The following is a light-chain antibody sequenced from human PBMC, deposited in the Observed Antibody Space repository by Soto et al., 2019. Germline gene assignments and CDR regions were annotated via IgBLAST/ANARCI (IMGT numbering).Light chain of an antibody. CDR3: QQYGSSPPT. J-gene: IGKJ1*01. Sequence: NVLAASPGPPALSSGGRTTPSWRASQSISRYLAWYQQKPGQGPRLLIYGASSRATGTPDRFSGSGSGTDFTLTINRLEPEDFALYYCQQYGSSPPTFGQGTKVDIK. CDR2: GAS. V-gene: IGKV3-20*01. CDR1: QSISRY.